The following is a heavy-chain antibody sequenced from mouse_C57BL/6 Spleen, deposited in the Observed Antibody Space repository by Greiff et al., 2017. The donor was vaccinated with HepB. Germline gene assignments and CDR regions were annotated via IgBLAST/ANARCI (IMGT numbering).Heavy chain of an antibody. J-gene: IGHJ1*03. D-gene: IGHD1-1*01. CDR1: GYAFSSSW. Sequence: VQLQQSGPELVKPGASVKISCKASGYAFSSSWMNWVKQRPGKGLEWIGRIYPGDGDTNYNGKFKGKATLTADKSSSTAYMQLSSLTSEDSAVYFCARFDYGSRYFDVWGTGTTVTVSS. CDR2: IYPGDGDT. CDR3: ARFDYGSRYFDV. V-gene: IGHV1-82*01.